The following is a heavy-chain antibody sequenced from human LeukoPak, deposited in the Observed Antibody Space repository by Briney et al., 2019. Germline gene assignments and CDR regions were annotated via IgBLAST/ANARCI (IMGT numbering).Heavy chain of an antibody. J-gene: IGHJ3*02. CDR1: GYTFTSYY. V-gene: IGHV1-46*01. Sequence: ASVKVSCKASGYTFTSYYMHWVRQAPGQGLEWMGIINPSGGSTSYAQKFQGRVTMTRDMSTSTVYMELSSLRSEDTAVYYCASTGRPLYNWSDPRDAFDIWGQGTMVTVSS. D-gene: IGHD1-20*01. CDR3: ASTGRPLYNWSDPRDAFDI. CDR2: INPSGGST.